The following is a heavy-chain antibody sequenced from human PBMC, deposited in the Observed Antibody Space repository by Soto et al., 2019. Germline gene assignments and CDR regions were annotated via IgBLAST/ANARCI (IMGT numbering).Heavy chain of an antibody. CDR3: AKEGYSSSHPDAFDI. Sequence: GGSLRLSCAASGFTFSSYGMHWVRQAPGKGLEWVAVISYDGSNKYYADSVKGRFTISRDNSENTLYLQMNSLRAEDTAVYYCAKEGYSSSHPDAFDIWGQGTMVTVSS. CDR1: GFTFSSYG. V-gene: IGHV3-30*18. D-gene: IGHD6-6*01. J-gene: IGHJ3*02. CDR2: ISYDGSNK.